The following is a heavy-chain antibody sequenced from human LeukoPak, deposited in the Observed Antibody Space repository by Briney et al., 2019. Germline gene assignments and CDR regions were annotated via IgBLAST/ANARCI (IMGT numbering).Heavy chain of an antibody. V-gene: IGHV4-39*01. J-gene: IGHJ4*02. CDR2: IYYSGSP. CDR3: ATWRTAKTGFDY. CDR1: GFTFSSY. D-gene: IGHD1-1*01. Sequence: GSLRLSCAASGFTFSSYWGWIRQPPGKGLEWIGSIYYSGSPYYNPSLKSRVTISVDTSKNQFSLRLRSVTAADTAVYYCATWRTAKTGFDYWGQGTLVTVSS.